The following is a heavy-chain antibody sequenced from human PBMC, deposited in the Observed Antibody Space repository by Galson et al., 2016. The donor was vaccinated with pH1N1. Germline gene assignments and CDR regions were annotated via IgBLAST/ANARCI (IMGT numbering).Heavy chain of an antibody. V-gene: IGHV6-1*01. D-gene: IGHD3-3*01. CDR2: TYYRSKWYN. CDR3: ARGVIDYDFWSGYQDHAAFDY. Sequence: CAISGDSVSSNSATWNWIRQSPSRGLEWLGRTYYRSKWYNDYAESVKSRIIISPDTSKNQLSLQLNSVTPADTAVYYCARGVIDYDFWSGYQDHAAFDYWGQGTLVTVSS. J-gene: IGHJ4*02. CDR1: GDSVSSNSAT.